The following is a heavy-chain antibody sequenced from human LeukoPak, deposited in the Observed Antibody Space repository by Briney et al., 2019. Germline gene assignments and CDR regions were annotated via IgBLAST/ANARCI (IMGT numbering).Heavy chain of an antibody. J-gene: IGHJ6*02. CDR1: GFSFGDFY. CDR2: ISPSSTYT. CDR3: ARGHDDMDV. V-gene: IGHV3-11*06. Sequence: GGSLRLSCAASGFSFGDFYMTWIRQAPGKGLEWLSHISPSSTYTNFADSVKGRFTISRDNANNSLYLQMNSLRAEDTAVYYCARGHDDMDVWGQGTTVTVSS.